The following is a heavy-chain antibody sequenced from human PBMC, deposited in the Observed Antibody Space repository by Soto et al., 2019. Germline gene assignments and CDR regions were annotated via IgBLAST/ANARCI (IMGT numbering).Heavy chain of an antibody. CDR2: ISGSGGST. J-gene: IGHJ2*01. CDR3: GKRPPGGYFVL. CDR1: GFTFSSYA. V-gene: IGHV3-23*01. Sequence: EVQLLESGGGLVQPGGSLRLSCAASGFTFSSYAMSWVRQAPGKGLEWVSAISGSGGSTYYADSVKGRFTISRDNSKNRVYRKKTSLGAGDRALYSGGKRPPGGYFVLGGRGPLVTVPS.